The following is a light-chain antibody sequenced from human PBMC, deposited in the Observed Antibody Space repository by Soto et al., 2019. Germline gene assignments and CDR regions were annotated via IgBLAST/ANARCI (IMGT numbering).Light chain of an antibody. CDR1: SSDIGTYQY. CDR2: EVT. V-gene: IGLV2-14*01. CDR3: SSYAASFLRV. J-gene: IGLJ1*01. Sequence: QSVLTQPASVSGSPGQSVTISCTGSSSDIGTYQYVSWYQHHPGKAPKLLIYEVTNRPSGVSDRFSGSKSGNTAPLTISGLQADDEADYFCSSYAASFLRVFGSGTKVTVL.